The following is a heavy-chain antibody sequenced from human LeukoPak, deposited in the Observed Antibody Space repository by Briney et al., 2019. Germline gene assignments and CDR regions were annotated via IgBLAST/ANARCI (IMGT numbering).Heavy chain of an antibody. Sequence: ASVKGSCKASRYTFTGYYMHWVRQAPGQGLEWMGWINPNSGGTNYAQKFQGRVTMTRDTSISTDYMELSRLRADDTAVYYCASSIRGLGATLDYWGQGTLVTVSS. D-gene: IGHD1-26*01. CDR3: ASSIRGLGATLDY. CDR1: RYTFTGYY. CDR2: INPNSGGT. J-gene: IGHJ4*02. V-gene: IGHV1-2*02.